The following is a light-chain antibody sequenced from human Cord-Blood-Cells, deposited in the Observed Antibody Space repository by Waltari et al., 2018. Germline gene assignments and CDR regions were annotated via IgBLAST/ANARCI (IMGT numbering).Light chain of an antibody. CDR2: RDS. CDR3: QVGDSSTVV. J-gene: IGLJ2*01. CDR1: NNGSKN. Sequence: SYELTQPLSVSVALGQTARITCGGNNNGSKNVHWYQQKPGQAPVLVIYRDSNRPSGIPERFSGSNAGNTATLTISIAQAGDEADYYCQVGDSSTVVFGGGTKLTVL. V-gene: IGLV3-9*01.